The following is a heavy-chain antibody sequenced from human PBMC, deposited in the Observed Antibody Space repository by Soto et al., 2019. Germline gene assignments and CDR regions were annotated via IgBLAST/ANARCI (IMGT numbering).Heavy chain of an antibody. CDR2: ITSSSGHI. CDR1: GFTLTTYT. Sequence: PGWSLRLSCEASGFTLTTYTMNWVRQASGKGLEWVSSITSSSGHIYYADSVKGRFTISRDNARNSLYLQMNSLRAEDTAVYYCVRERGLSSFYGMDVWGQGTTGNVSS. CDR3: VRERGLSSFYGMDV. V-gene: IGHV3-21*01. D-gene: IGHD3-10*01. J-gene: IGHJ6*02.